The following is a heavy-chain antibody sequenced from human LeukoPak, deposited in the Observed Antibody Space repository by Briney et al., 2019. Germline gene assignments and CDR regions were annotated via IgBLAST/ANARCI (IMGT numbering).Heavy chain of an antibody. CDR3: ARESLYYYDSSGYSAWIWFDP. CDR1: GGSISSYY. CDR2: IYTSGST. J-gene: IGHJ5*02. D-gene: IGHD3-22*01. V-gene: IGHV4-4*07. Sequence: PSETLSLTCTVSGGSISSYYWSWIRQPAGKGLEWIGRIYTSGSTNYNPSLKSRVTMSVHTSKNQFSLKLSSVTAADTAVYYCARESLYYYDSSGYSAWIWFDPWGQGTLVTVSS.